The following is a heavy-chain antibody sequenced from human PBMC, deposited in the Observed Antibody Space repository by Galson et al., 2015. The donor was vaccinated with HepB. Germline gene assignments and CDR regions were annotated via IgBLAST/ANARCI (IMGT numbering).Heavy chain of an antibody. V-gene: IGHV6-1*01. J-gene: IGHJ5*02. Sequence: CAISGDSVSSNRAAWNWIRQSPSRGLEWLGRTLYRSKWSIDYAASVRSRIIINPDTSNNQVSLQLNSVTAADTAVYYCARRGNGFDPWGQGSLVTVSS. CDR3: ARRGNGFDP. CDR1: GDSVSSNRAA. CDR2: TLYRSKWSI.